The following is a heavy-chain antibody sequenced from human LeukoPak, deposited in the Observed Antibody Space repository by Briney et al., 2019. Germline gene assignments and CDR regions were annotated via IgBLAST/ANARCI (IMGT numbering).Heavy chain of an antibody. J-gene: IGHJ4*02. CDR3: ARRYGSGSSGTFDY. CDR2: IYYSGST. Sequence: PSETLSLTCTVSGGSISSYYWSWIRQPPGKGLEWIGYIYYSGSTNYNPSLKSRVTISVDMSKNQFSLKLSSVTAADTAVYYCARRYGSGSSGTFDYWGQGTLVTVSS. D-gene: IGHD3-10*01. V-gene: IGHV4-59*01. CDR1: GGSISSYY.